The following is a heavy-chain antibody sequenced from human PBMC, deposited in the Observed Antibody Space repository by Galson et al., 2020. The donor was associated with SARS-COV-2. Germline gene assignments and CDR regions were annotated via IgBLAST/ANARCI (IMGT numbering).Heavy chain of an antibody. Sequence: SETLSLTCTVGGGSIGDYYWSWLRHFPGKGLQWIGYVYRTGATEYNPSLKGRLTMSVDTSKNQFSLELTSVTAADTAVYYCATKRYYSSGSSYPFALWGQGPQVPVSS. CDR1: GGSIGDYY. J-gene: IGHJ1*01. CDR2: VYRTGAT. D-gene: IGHD3-10*01. V-gene: IGHV4-59*12. CDR3: ATKRYYSSGSSYPFAL.